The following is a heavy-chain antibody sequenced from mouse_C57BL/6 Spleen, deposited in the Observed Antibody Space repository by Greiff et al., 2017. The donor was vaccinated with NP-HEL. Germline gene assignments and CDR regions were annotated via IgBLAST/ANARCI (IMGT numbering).Heavy chain of an antibody. V-gene: IGHV1-18*01. J-gene: IGHJ4*01. CDR2: INPNNGGT. D-gene: IGHD1-1*01. CDR1: GYTFTDYN. CDR3: ARRDGSSYLYAMDY. Sequence: EVQLQQSGPELVKPGASVKIPCKASGYTFTDYNMDWVKQSHGKSLEWIGDINPNNGGTIYNQKFKGKATLTVDKSSSTAYMELRSLTSEDTAVYYCARRDGSSYLYAMDYWGQGTSVTVSS.